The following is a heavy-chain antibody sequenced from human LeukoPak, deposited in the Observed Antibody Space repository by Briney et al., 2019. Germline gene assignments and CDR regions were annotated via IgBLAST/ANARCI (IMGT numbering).Heavy chain of an antibody. Sequence: ASVKVSCKASGYTFTGYYMHWVRQAPGQGLEWMGWINPNSGGTNYAQKFQGRVTMTRDTSISTAYMELSRLRSDDTAVYYCARAPQLGSYFKGCGYWGQGTLVTVSS. J-gene: IGHJ4*02. CDR2: INPNSGGT. D-gene: IGHD1-26*01. CDR3: ARAPQLGSYFKGCGY. V-gene: IGHV1-2*02. CDR1: GYTFTGYY.